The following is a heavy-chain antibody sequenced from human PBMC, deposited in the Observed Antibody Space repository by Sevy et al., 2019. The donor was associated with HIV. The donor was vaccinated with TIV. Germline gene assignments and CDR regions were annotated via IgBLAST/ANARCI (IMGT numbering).Heavy chain of an antibody. CDR3: AKDAGTYYLTYYFDF. J-gene: IGHJ4*02. D-gene: IGHD1-26*01. CDR1: RFTFSNYG. V-gene: IGHV3-33*05. Sequence: GGSLRLSCAVSRFTFSNYGMHWVRQAPGKGLEWVALISYDGSNKHYADSVKGRITISRDNVKNTLFLDMNSLRAEETAIYYCAKDAGTYYLTYYFDFWGQGTLVTVSS. CDR2: ISYDGSNK.